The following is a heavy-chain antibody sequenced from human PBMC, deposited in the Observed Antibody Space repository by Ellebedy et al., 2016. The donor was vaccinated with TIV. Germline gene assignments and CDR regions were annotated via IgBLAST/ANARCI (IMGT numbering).Heavy chain of an antibody. J-gene: IGHJ3*02. D-gene: IGHD7-27*01. Sequence: AASVKVSCKASGGTFSSYSINWVRQAPGQGLEWMGRIIPILDITNYAQNFQGRVTITADKSTRTAYMELSSLRSEDTALYYCARAPPPRGDRSADAFDIWGQGTMVTVSS. CDR3: ARAPPPRGDRSADAFDI. CDR1: GGTFSSYS. V-gene: IGHV1-69*04. CDR2: IIPILDIT.